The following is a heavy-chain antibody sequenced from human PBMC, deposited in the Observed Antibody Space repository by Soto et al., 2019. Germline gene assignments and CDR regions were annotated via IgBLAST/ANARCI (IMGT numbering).Heavy chain of an antibody. J-gene: IGHJ6*02. CDR3: ARAGYSYGYDYYYGMDV. Sequence: QVQLVQSGAEVKKPGASVKVSCKASGYTFTSYGISWVRQAPGQGLEWMGWISAYNGNTNYAQKLQGRVTMTTDTSTSTAYMELRGLRSDDTAVYYCARAGYSYGYDYYYGMDVWGQGTTVTVSS. V-gene: IGHV1-18*01. D-gene: IGHD5-18*01. CDR2: ISAYNGNT. CDR1: GYTFTSYG.